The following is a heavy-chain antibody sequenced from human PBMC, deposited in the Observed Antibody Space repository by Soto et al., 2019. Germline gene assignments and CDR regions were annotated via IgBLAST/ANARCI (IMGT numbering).Heavy chain of an antibody. V-gene: IGHV1-18*04. CDR2: ISAYNGNT. Sequence: SSVKVSCKASCYTFTSYGISWVRQAPGQGLDWMGWISAYNGNTKYAQDLQGRVTMTTDTSTSTAYMELRSLRSDDTAVYYCARFSGGSYNTYYFYYGMDVWGQGNTVTVSS. J-gene: IGHJ6*02. CDR1: CYTFTSYG. D-gene: IGHD2-15*01. CDR3: ARFSGGSYNTYYFYYGMDV.